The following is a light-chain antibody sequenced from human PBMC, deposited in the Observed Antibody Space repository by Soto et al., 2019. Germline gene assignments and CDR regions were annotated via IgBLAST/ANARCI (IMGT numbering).Light chain of an antibody. V-gene: IGLV2-14*01. CDR3: CSGAGSNNYV. J-gene: IGLJ1*01. CDR1: SSDIGYYNY. Sequence: HSVLTQPASVSGSPGQSITISCTGTSSDIGYYNYVSWYQQHPGKAPKLMIYEVTNRPSGVSNRFSGSKSGNTASLTVSGLQADDEADYYCCSGAGSNNYVFGTGTKVTVL. CDR2: EVT.